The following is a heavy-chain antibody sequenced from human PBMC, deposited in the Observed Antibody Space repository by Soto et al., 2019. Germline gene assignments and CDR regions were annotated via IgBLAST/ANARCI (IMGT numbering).Heavy chain of an antibody. D-gene: IGHD6-13*01. CDR1: GFTFSSYS. Sequence: EVQLVESGGGLVQRGGSLRLSCEASGFTFSSYSMNWVRQAPGKGLEWVSSISSSSSYIYYADSVKGRFTISRDNAKNSLYLQMNSLRAEDTAVYYCARQIIAAAYYYYGMDVWGQGTTVTVSS. V-gene: IGHV3-21*01. CDR2: ISSSSSYI. J-gene: IGHJ6*02. CDR3: ARQIIAAAYYYYGMDV.